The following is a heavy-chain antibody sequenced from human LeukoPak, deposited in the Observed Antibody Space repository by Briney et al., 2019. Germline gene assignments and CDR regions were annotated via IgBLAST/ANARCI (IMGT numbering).Heavy chain of an antibody. CDR1: GFTVSSNY. CDR3: ARGAFDI. CDR2: IKQDGSEK. J-gene: IGHJ3*02. V-gene: IGHV3-7*01. Sequence: GGSLRLSCAASGFTVSSNYMSWVRQAPGKGLEWVANIKQDGSEKYSVDSVKGRLTISRDNAKNSLYLQMTSLRAEDTAVYYCARGAFDIWGQGTMVTVSS.